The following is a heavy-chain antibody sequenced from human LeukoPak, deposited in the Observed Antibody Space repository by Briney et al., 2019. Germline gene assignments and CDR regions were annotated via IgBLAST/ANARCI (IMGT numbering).Heavy chain of an antibody. V-gene: IGHV1-2*02. Sequence: ASVKVSCKASGYTFTGYYLHWVRQAPGQGLEWMGWTNPNSGGTNYARNFLGRVTMTRDTSISTAYMELSRLRSDDTAVYYCARVGYYSSGPFSYFDYWGQGTLVTVSS. CDR2: TNPNSGGT. J-gene: IGHJ4*02. D-gene: IGHD3-10*01. CDR3: ARVGYYSSGPFSYFDY. CDR1: GYTFTGYY.